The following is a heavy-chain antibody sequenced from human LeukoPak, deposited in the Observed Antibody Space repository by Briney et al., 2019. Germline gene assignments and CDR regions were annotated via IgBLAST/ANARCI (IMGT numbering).Heavy chain of an antibody. J-gene: IGHJ4*02. CDR2: INHSGST. Sequence: SETLSLTCAVYGGSFSGYYRSWIRQPPGKGLEWIGEINHSGSTNYNPSLKSRVTISVDTSKNQFSLKLSSVTAADTAVYYCARAAPKVVVVAATLSHFDYWGQGTLVTVSS. CDR1: GGSFSGYY. V-gene: IGHV4-34*01. D-gene: IGHD2-15*01. CDR3: ARAAPKVVVVAATLSHFDY.